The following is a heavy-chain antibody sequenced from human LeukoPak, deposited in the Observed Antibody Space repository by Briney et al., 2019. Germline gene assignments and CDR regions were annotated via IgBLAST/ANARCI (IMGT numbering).Heavy chain of an antibody. Sequence: SETLSLTCTVSGGSISSSGYYWSWIRQHPGKGLEWIGYIYYSGSTYYNPSLKSRVTISVDTSKNQFSLKLSSVTAADTAVYYCARIGKGTRNYYDSSGYYLDAFDIWGQGTMVTVSS. CDR2: IYYSGST. CDR1: GGSISSSGYY. J-gene: IGHJ3*02. V-gene: IGHV4-31*03. CDR3: ARIGKGTRNYYDSSGYYLDAFDI. D-gene: IGHD3-22*01.